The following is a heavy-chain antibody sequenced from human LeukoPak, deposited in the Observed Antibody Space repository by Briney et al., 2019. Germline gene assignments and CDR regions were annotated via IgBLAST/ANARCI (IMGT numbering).Heavy chain of an antibody. CDR2: ISGSGGST. D-gene: IGHD6-19*01. CDR1: GFTFSNYG. V-gene: IGHV3-23*01. CDR3: AKGSKAVLFTRDHYMDV. Sequence: GGSLRLSCAASGFTFSNYGMSWVRQAPGKGLEWVSAISGSGGSTYYADSVRGRFTISRDNSKNTLYLHMNSLRAEDTAVYFCAKGSKAVLFTRDHYMDVWGKGTTVTISS. J-gene: IGHJ6*03.